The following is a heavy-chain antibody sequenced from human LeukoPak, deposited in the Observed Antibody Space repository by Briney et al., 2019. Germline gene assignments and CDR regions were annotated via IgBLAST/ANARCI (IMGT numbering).Heavy chain of an antibody. CDR1: GFTFSSYS. V-gene: IGHV3-21*01. CDR3: ARATMITFGGVIVRPFDD. D-gene: IGHD3-16*02. CDR2: ISSSSSYI. J-gene: IGHJ4*02. Sequence: AGGSLRLPCAASGFTFSSYSMNWVRQAPGKGLEWVSSISSSSSYIYYADSVKGRFTISRDNAKNSLYLQMNSLRAEDTAVYYRARATMITFGGVIVRPFDDWGQGTLVTVSS.